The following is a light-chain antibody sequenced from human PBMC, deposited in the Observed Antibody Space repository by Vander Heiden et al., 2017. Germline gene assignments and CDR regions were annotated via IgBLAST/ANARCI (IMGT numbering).Light chain of an antibody. CDR1: QSVGSY. J-gene: IGKJ2*01. Sequence: EIVLAPSPGPLSLSPGERATLSCRASQSVGSYLAWYQQRPGQAPRLLIYGASHRTAGIPDRFSASGSGTDFTLTISRLEPEDFAVYYCQQSGPSPPYTFGQGTKLEIK. CDR2: GAS. V-gene: IGKV3-20*01. CDR3: QQSGPSPPYT.